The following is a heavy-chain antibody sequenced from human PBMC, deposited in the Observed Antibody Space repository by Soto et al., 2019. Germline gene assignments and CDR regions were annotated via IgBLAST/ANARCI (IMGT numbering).Heavy chain of an antibody. D-gene: IGHD2-2*01. Sequence: GGSLRLSCAASGFTFSSYSMNWVRQAPGKGLEWVSCISSGSSYIYYADSVKGRFTISRDNAKKSLYLQMNSLRAEDTAVYYCARTRRYYNWFDPWGQGTLVTVSS. V-gene: IGHV3-21*01. CDR1: GFTFSSYS. CDR3: ARTRRYYNWFDP. J-gene: IGHJ5*02. CDR2: ISSGSSYI.